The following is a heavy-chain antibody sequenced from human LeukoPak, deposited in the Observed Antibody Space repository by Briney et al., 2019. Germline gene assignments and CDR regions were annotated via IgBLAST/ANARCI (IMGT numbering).Heavy chain of an antibody. J-gene: IGHJ4*02. V-gene: IGHV4-61*02. CDR3: ARARYDSSGYYPVPFDY. Sequence: SETLSLTCTVSGGSISSGSYYWSWIRQPAGKGLEWIGRIYTSGSTNYNPSLKSRVTISVDTSKNQFSLKLSSVTAADTAVYYCARARYDSSGYYPVPFDYRGQGTLVTVSS. CDR1: GGSISSGSYY. CDR2: IYTSGST. D-gene: IGHD3-22*01.